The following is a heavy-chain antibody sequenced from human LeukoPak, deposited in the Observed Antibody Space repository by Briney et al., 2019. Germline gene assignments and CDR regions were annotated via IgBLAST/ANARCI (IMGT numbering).Heavy chain of an antibody. J-gene: IGHJ4*02. CDR3: ARLWQQQLVYGHLWVDY. CDR2: IYYSGST. Sequence: SETLSLTCTVSGGSISGYCWSWIRQPPGKGLEWIGNIYYSGSTNYNPSLKSRVTISVDTSKNQFSLKMSSVTAADTAVYYCARLWQQQLVYGHLWVDYWGQGTLVTVSS. D-gene: IGHD6-13*01. V-gene: IGHV4-59*01. CDR1: GGSISGYC.